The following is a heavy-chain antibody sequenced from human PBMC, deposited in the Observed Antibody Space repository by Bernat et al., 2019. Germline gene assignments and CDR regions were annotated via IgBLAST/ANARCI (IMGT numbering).Heavy chain of an antibody. CDR2: VYYSGST. CDR1: GGSISITSYY. CDR3: ARRGGVTTDCYYMDV. D-gene: IGHD4-17*01. V-gene: IGHV4-39*01. J-gene: IGHJ6*03. Sequence: QMQLEESGPGLVKPSETLSLNCSVSGGSISITSYYWAWIRQPPGEGLEWIGTVYYSGSTTYNPSLKSRATISVDTSKNQFSLKLRSVTAADTAVYYCARRGGVTTDCYYMDVWGEGTTVTVSS.